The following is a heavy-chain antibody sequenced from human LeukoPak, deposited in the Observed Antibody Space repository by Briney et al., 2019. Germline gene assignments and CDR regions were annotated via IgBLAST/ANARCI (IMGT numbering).Heavy chain of an antibody. CDR3: ARDPYSSTWSYGMDV. Sequence: PGGSLRLSCAASGFTISSYWMSWVRQAPGKGLEWVANIKQDGSEEVYVDSLKGRFTISRDNAKNSLFLQMNTLRAEDTAVYYCARDPYSSTWSYGMDVWGQGTTVTVSS. J-gene: IGHJ6*02. CDR1: GFTISSYW. V-gene: IGHV3-7*05. CDR2: IKQDGSEE. D-gene: IGHD6-6*01.